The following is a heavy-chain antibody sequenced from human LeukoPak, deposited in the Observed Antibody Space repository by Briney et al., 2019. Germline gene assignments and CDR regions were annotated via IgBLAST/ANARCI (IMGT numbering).Heavy chain of an antibody. V-gene: IGHV3-30*03. CDR1: GFTFSSYG. CDR3: ARDTGIVATIGPFDY. CDR2: ISYDGSNK. Sequence: GGSLRLSCAASGFTFSSYGMHWVRQAPGKGLEWVAVISYDGSNKYYADSVKGRFTISRDNSKNTLYLQMNSLRAEDTAVYYCARDTGIVATIGPFDYWGQGTLVTVSS. J-gene: IGHJ4*02. D-gene: IGHD5-12*01.